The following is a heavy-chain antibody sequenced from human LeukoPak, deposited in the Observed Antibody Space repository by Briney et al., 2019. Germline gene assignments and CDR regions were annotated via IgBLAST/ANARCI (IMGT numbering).Heavy chain of an antibody. D-gene: IGHD2-2*01. J-gene: IGHJ4*02. V-gene: IGHV4-39*07. CDR2: IYYSGSA. CDR3: ARVDRGLGVVVPAAGFDY. Sequence: SETLSLTCTVSGVSISSSSYYWGWLRQPPGKGLEWIGSIYYSGSAYYNPSLKSRVTISVDTSKNQFSLKLSSVTAADTAVYYCARVDRGLGVVVPAAGFDYWGQGTLVTVSS. CDR1: GVSISSSSYY.